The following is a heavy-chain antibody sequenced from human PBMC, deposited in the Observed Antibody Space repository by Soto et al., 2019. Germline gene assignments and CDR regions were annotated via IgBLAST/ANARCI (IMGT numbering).Heavy chain of an antibody. V-gene: IGHV4-30-2*01. D-gene: IGHD3-22*01. CDR2: IYHSGST. CDR3: ARARGDYYDSSGYCYFDY. CDR1: GGSISSGGYS. Sequence: QLQLQESGSGLVKPSQTLSLTCAVSGGSISSGGYSWSWIRQPPGKGLEWIGYIYHSGSTYYNPSLKSRVTISVDRSKNQFSLKLSSVTAADTAVYYCARARGDYYDSSGYCYFDYWGQGTLVTVSS. J-gene: IGHJ4*02.